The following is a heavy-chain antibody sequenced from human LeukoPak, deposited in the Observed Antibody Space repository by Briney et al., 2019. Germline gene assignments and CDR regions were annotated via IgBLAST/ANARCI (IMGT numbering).Heavy chain of an antibody. V-gene: IGHV4-59*01. D-gene: IGHD2-2*01. Sequence: SETLSLTCTVSGGSISSYYWSWIRQPPGKGLEWIGYIYYSGSTSYNPSLKSRVTISVDTSKNQFSLKLSSVTAADTAVYYCARGGSYQLLGHYYYYYMDVWGKGTTVTVSS. CDR3: ARGGSYQLLGHYYYYYMDV. J-gene: IGHJ6*03. CDR1: GGSISSYY. CDR2: IYYSGST.